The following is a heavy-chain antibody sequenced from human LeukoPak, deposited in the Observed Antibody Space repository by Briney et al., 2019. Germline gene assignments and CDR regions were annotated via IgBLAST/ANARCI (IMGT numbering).Heavy chain of an antibody. CDR3: AKPSGGYDSSGYYFDY. D-gene: IGHD3-22*01. V-gene: IGHV3-7*03. J-gene: IGHJ4*02. CDR1: GFTFSSYW. CDR2: IKQDGSEK. Sequence: GGSLRLSCEVSGFTFSSYWMSWVRQAPGKGLEWVANIKQDGSEKNYVDSVKGRFTISRDNAKNSLYLQMNSLRAEDTAVYYCAKPSGGYDSSGYYFDYWGQGTLVTVSS.